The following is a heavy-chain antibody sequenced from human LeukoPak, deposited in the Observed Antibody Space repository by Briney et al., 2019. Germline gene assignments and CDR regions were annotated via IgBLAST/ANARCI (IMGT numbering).Heavy chain of an antibody. J-gene: IGHJ4*02. Sequence: SETLSLTCTVSGGSISSYYWSWIRQPAGKGLEWIGRIYTSGSTNYNPSLKSRVTMSVDTSKNQFSLKLSSVTAADTAVYYCARGGIVGATTAFDYWGQGTLVTVSS. CDR1: GGSISSYY. CDR3: ARGGIVGATTAFDY. V-gene: IGHV4-4*07. CDR2: IYTSGST. D-gene: IGHD1-26*01.